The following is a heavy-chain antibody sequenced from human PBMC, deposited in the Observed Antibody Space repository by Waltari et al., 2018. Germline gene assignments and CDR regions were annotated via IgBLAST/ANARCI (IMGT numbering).Heavy chain of an antibody. CDR1: GCGFGAYW. J-gene: IGHJ4*02. CDR2: PKPDGSGT. Sequence: EVQLVESGGDLVQPGGSLRLSCAASGCGFGAYWMAWLRQIPGTGMGWMTKPKPDGSGTSDLDSLMGRFTTSRDNAKNSLYLQMNSLRTEDTAVYYCARDSGVKTIDFWGLGTLVTVST. CDR3: ARDSGVKTIDF. V-gene: IGHV3-7*03. D-gene: IGHD3-10*01.